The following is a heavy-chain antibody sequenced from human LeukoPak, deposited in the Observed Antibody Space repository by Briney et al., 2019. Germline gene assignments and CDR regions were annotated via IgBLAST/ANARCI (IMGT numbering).Heavy chain of an antibody. CDR1: GFTFSSYA. V-gene: IGHV3-30-3*01. J-gene: IGHJ3*02. D-gene: IGHD6-6*01. CDR3: AKVGDDDAFDI. CDR2: ISYDGSNK. Sequence: PGGSLRHSCAASGFTFSSYAMHWVHQAPGKGLEWVAVISYDGSNKYYADSVKGRFTISRDNSKNTLYLQMNSLRAEDTAVYYCAKVGDDDAFDIWGQGTMVTVSS.